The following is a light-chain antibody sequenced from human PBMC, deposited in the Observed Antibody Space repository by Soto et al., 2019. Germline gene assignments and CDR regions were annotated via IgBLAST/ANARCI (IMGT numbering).Light chain of an antibody. Sequence: EIVLTQSPGTLSLSPGERATLSCRASQSVSSSYLAWYQHKPGQAPMLLIYGASSRPSGIPDRFSGSGSGTAFTLTISRLEPEDFAVYYCQQFGSSSWTFGQGTKVEIK. CDR3: QQFGSSSWT. CDR1: QSVSSSY. CDR2: GAS. V-gene: IGKV3-20*01. J-gene: IGKJ1*01.